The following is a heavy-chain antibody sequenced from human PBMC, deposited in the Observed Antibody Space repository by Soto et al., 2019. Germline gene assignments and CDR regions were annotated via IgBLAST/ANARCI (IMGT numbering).Heavy chain of an antibody. CDR2: INHSGST. J-gene: IGHJ4*02. CDR1: GGSISSYY. Sequence: SETLSLTCTVSGGSISSYYWSWIRQPPGKGLEWIGEINHSGSTNYNPSLKSRVTISVDTSKNQFSLKLSSVTAADTAVYYCASSYSSGPFGNWGQGTLVTVSS. CDR3: ASSYSSGPFGN. D-gene: IGHD6-19*01. V-gene: IGHV4-34*01.